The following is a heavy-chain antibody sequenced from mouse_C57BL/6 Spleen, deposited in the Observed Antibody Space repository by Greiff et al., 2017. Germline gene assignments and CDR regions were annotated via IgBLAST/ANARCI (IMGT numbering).Heavy chain of an antibody. Sequence: VQLQQSGAELVMPGASVKLSCKASGYTFTSYWMHWVKQRPGQGLEWIGEIDPSDSYTNYNQKFKGKSTLTVDKSSSTAYMQLSSLTSEDSAVYYCARSDYGSSSWFAYWGQGTLVTVSA. CDR3: ARSDYGSSSWFAY. CDR1: GYTFTSYW. CDR2: IDPSDSYT. V-gene: IGHV1-69*01. J-gene: IGHJ3*01. D-gene: IGHD1-1*01.